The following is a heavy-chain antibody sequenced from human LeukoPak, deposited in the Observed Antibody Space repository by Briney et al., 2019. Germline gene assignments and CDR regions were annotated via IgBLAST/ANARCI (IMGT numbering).Heavy chain of an antibody. D-gene: IGHD2-2*01. CDR1: GGSISSSSYY. V-gene: IGHV4-39*07. CDR3: ARVRVVSGAFDI. Sequence: SETLSLTCTVSGGSISSSSYYWGWIRQPPGKGLEWIGSIYYSGSTYYNPSLKSRVTISVDTSKNQFSLKLSSVTAADTAVYYCARVRVVSGAFDIWGQGTMVTVSS. CDR2: IYYSGST. J-gene: IGHJ3*02.